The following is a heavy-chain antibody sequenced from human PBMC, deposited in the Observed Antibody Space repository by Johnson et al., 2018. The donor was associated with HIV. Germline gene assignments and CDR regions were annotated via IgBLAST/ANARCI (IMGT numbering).Heavy chain of an antibody. CDR3: ASLTYYKGSSGDYVDAFDI. CDR1: GFTFDDYG. J-gene: IGHJ3*02. CDR2: INWNGGST. D-gene: IGHD3-22*01. Sequence: VQLLESGGVVVQPGGSLRLSCVASGFTFDDYGMSWVRQAPGKGLEWVSGINWNGGSTGYADSVRGRFTISRDNAKNSLYLQMNSLRAEDTALYYCASLTYYKGSSGDYVDAFDIWGQWTMVTVSS. V-gene: IGHV3-20*04.